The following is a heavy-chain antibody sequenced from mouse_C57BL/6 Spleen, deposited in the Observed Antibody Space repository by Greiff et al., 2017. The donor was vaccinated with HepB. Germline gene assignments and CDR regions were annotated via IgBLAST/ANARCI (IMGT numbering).Heavy chain of an antibody. V-gene: IGHV1-81*01. D-gene: IGHD1-1*01. Sequence: QVQLKQSGAELARPGASVKLSCKASGYTFTSYGISWVKQRTGQGLEWIGEIYPRSGNTYYNEKFKGKATLTADKSSSTAYMELRSLTSEDSAVYFCARRDSFTTVPGAWFAYWGQGTLVTVSA. CDR2: IYPRSGNT. J-gene: IGHJ3*01. CDR3: ARRDSFTTVPGAWFAY. CDR1: GYTFTSYG.